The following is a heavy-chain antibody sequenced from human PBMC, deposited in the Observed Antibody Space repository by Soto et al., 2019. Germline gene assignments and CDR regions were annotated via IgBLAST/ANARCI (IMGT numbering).Heavy chain of an antibody. J-gene: IGHJ4*02. CDR1: GFTFSNYA. CDR2: ISGSGGST. D-gene: IGHD6-13*01. Sequence: EVQLLESGGGLVQPGGSLRLSCAASGFTFSNYAVTWVRQAPGKGLEWVSTISGSGGSTYYADSAKGRFTISRDNSKNTLYLQMNSLRAEDTAVYYCAKDQSSSWYEIDYWGQGTLVTVSS. CDR3: AKDQSSSWYEIDY. V-gene: IGHV3-23*01.